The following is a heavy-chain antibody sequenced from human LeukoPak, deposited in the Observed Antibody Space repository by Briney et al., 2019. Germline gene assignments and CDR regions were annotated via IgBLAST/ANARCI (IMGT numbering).Heavy chain of an antibody. CDR3: AREYQFHRYSSGWL. D-gene: IGHD6-19*01. V-gene: IGHV3-48*01. Sequence: GGSLRLSCAASGFTFKNEPMNWVRQAPGKGLEWVSHIRSDSKTIVYADSVKGRFTISRDNAKNSLSLQMNSLRAEDTAVYYCAREYQFHRYSSGWLWGQGTLVTVSS. CDR2: IRSDSKTI. CDR1: GFTFKNEP. J-gene: IGHJ4*02.